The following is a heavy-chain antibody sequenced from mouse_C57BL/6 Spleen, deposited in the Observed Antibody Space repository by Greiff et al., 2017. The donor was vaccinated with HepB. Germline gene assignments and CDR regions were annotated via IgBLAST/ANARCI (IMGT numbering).Heavy chain of an antibody. CDR1: GFTFSSYA. CDR3: TRVPIYYYGSSHGYFDY. D-gene: IGHD1-1*01. CDR2: ISSGGDYI. V-gene: IGHV5-9-1*02. J-gene: IGHJ2*01. Sequence: EVKLQESGEGLVKPGGSLKLSCAASGFTFSSYAMSWVRQTPEKRLEWVAYISSGGDYIYYADTVKGRFTISRDNARNTLYLQMSSLKSEDTAMYYCTRVPIYYYGSSHGYFDYWGQGTTLTVSS.